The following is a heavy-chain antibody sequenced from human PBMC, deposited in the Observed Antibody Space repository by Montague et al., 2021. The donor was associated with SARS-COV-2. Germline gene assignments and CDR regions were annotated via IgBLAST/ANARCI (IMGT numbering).Heavy chain of an antibody. J-gene: IGHJ6*02. V-gene: IGHV4-59*01. CDR3: ARLLRSCSNGVCRTYYYYAMDA. D-gene: IGHD2-8*01. CDR1: GXSISGYY. Sequence: SETLSLTCTVSGXSISGYYWSWIRQSPGKGLEWIGYIYYSGSTKYNPFLESRVTVSVDRSKNQVSLKLSSVTPADTAVYYCARLLRSCSNGVCRTYYYYAMDAWGQGTTVTVSS. CDR2: IYYSGST.